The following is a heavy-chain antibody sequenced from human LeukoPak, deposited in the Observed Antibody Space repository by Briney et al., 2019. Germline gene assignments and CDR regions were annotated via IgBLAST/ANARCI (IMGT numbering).Heavy chain of an antibody. CDR3: ARGLGIYAYSDAFDI. CDR2: IFHSGST. V-gene: IGHV4-38-2*02. CDR1: GYSITSGQY. Sequence: SETLSLTCTVSGYSITSGQYWGWIRQPPEKGLEWIGTIFHSGSTYYNPSLKSRVTISVDTSKNQFSLKLSSVTAADTAVYFCARGLGIYAYSDAFDIWGQGTMVTVSS. D-gene: IGHD3-16*01. J-gene: IGHJ3*02.